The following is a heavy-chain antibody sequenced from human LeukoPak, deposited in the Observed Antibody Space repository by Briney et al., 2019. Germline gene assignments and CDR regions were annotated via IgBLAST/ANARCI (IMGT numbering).Heavy chain of an antibody. J-gene: IGHJ4*02. CDR2: IYYSGST. CDR3: TRMYYDFWSGPFDY. Sequence: SETLSLTCTVSGGSISSYYWSWIRQPPGKGLEWIGYIYYSGSTNYNPSLKSRVTISVDTSKNQFSLKLSSVAAADTAVYYCTRMYYDFWSGPFDYWGQGTLVTVSS. D-gene: IGHD3-3*01. CDR1: GGSISSYY. V-gene: IGHV4-59*01.